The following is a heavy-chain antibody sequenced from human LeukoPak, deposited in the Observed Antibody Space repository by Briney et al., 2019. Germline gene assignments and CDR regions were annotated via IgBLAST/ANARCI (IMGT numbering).Heavy chain of an antibody. CDR2: IIPIFGTA. J-gene: IGHJ6*03. Sequence: SVKVSCKASGGTFSSYAISWVRQAPGQGLEWMGGIIPIFGTANYAQKFQGRVTITTDESTSTAYMELSSLRSEDTAVYYCARGSRRRGTNYYYYYYMDVWGKGTTVTVSS. CDR1: GGTFSSYA. CDR3: ARGSRRRGTNYYYYYYMDV. D-gene: IGHD2-2*01. V-gene: IGHV1-69*05.